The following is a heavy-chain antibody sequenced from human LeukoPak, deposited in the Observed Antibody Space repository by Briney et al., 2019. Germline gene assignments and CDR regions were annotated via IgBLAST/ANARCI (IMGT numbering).Heavy chain of an antibody. J-gene: IGHJ3*02. Sequence: PGGSLRLSCAASGFTFSSYGMSWVRQAPGKGLEWVSAISGSGGSTYYADSVKGRFTISRDNSKNTLYLQMNSLRAEDMALYYCAKIERNYYDSSGYIQGDAFDIWGQGTMVTVSS. CDR3: AKIERNYYDSSGYIQGDAFDI. CDR1: GFTFSSYG. CDR2: ISGSGGST. D-gene: IGHD3-22*01. V-gene: IGHV3-23*01.